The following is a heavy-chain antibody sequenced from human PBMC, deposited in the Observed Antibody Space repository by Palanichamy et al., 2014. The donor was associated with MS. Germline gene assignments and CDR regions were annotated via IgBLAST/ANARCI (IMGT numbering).Heavy chain of an antibody. CDR3: ALFYGPAHNFDY. V-gene: IGHV3-48*03. D-gene: IGHD4-17*01. CDR1: GFPFSAYE. CDR2: ISKGGDTI. J-gene: IGHJ4*02. Sequence: EVHLVESGGSLVQPGGSLRLSCAASGFPFSAYEMNWVRQAPGKGLEWLSYISKGGDTIYYADSVRGRFTISRDNGKNSLYLQMSSLRAEDTAIYYCALFYGPAHNFDYWGQGTLVTVSS.